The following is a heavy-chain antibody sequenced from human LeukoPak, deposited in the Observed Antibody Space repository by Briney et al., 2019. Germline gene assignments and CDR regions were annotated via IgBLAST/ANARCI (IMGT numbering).Heavy chain of an antibody. Sequence: PGRSLRLSCAASGFTFSHYAMHWVRRPPGKGLEWVTFVSAEGDRRYYADSVKGRFTISRDNSKSTLYLQMNSLRAEDTAVYYCARDYWFGEFRYFDYWGQGTLVTVSS. CDR1: GFTFSHYA. V-gene: IGHV3-30*07. J-gene: IGHJ4*02. CDR2: VSAEGDRR. D-gene: IGHD3-10*01. CDR3: ARDYWFGEFRYFDY.